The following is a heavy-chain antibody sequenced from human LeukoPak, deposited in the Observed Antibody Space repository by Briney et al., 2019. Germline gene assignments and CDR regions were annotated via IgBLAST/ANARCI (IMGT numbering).Heavy chain of an antibody. D-gene: IGHD3-22*01. Sequence: PGGSLRLSCAASGFTFSSYEMNWVRQAPGKGLEWVSYISSSGSTIYYADSVKGRFTISRDNSKNTLYLQMNSLRAEDTAVYYCAKESSGYYIYFDYWGQGTLVTVSS. V-gene: IGHV3-48*03. CDR2: ISSSGSTI. CDR1: GFTFSSYE. CDR3: AKESSGYYIYFDY. J-gene: IGHJ4*02.